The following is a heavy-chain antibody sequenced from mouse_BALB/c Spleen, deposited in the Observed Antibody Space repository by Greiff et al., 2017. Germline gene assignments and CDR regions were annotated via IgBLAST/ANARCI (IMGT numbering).Heavy chain of an antibody. D-gene: IGHD2-1*01. V-gene: IGHV5-6-5*01. CDR3: ARRGVDGNYVHAMDY. CDR1: GFTFSSYA. J-gene: IGHJ4*01. Sequence: EVQRVESGGGLVKPGGSLKLSCAASGFTFSSYAMSWVRQTPEKRLEWVASISSGGSTYYPDSVKGRFTISRDNARNILYLQMSSLRSEDTAMYYCARRGVDGNYVHAMDYWGQGTSVTVSS. CDR2: ISSGGST.